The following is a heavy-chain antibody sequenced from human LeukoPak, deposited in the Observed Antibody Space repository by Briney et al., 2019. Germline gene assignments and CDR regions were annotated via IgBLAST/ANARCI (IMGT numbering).Heavy chain of an antibody. D-gene: IGHD6-19*01. Sequence: AASVKVSCKASGYTFTSYDINWVRQATGQGLEWMGWMNPNSGNTGYAQKFQGRVTMTRNTSISTAYMELSSLRSEDTAVYYCARTFSSGWYEYYYYYGMDVWGQGTTVTVSS. CDR2: MNPNSGNT. V-gene: IGHV1-8*02. J-gene: IGHJ6*02. CDR3: ARTFSSGWYEYYYYYGMDV. CDR1: GYTFTSYD.